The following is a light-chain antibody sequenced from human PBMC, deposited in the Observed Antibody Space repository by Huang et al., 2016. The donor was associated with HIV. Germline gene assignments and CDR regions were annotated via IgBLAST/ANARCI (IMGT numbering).Light chain of an antibody. Sequence: EIVMTQSPTTLAVSPGERATLSCRASQNVGSNLAWYQQKPGQAPRLIIFAASTRATSVPARFSGSGSGTKFTLTISSLQSEDFALYFCQQYNNWPTMYPFGQGTKVEIK. J-gene: IGKJ2*01. CDR3: QQYNNWPTMYP. CDR1: QNVGSN. CDR2: AAS. V-gene: IGKV3-15*01.